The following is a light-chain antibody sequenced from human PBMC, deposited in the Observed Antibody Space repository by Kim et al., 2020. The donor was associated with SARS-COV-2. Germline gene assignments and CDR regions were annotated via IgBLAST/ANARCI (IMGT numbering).Light chain of an antibody. J-gene: IGKJ4*01. CDR1: QSISSY. V-gene: IGKV1-39*01. Sequence: AAVGDRGTITSRASQSISSYLNWHQQKPGKAPKLLMYAASSLQSGVPSRFSGSGSGTDFTLTISSLQPEDFATYYCQQSYSTPFTFGGGTKVDIK. CDR3: QQSYSTPFT. CDR2: AAS.